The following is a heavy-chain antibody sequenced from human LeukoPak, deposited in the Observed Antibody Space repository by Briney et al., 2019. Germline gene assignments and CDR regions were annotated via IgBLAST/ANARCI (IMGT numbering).Heavy chain of an antibody. J-gene: IGHJ4*02. V-gene: IGHV3-23*01. Sequence: PGGSLRLSCAASEFTFNSYGMSWVRQAPGKGLEWVSAISGSGGTTYYADSVKGRFTISRDNSNNTLYPQMNSLSAEDTAVYYCAKASRRHCGSSSCYTLDYWGQGTLVTVSS. CDR1: EFTFNSYG. D-gene: IGHD2-2*02. CDR2: ISGSGGTT. CDR3: AKASRRHCGSSSCYTLDY.